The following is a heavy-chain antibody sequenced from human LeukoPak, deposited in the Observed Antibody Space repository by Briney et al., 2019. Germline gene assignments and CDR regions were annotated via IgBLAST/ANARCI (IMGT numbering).Heavy chain of an antibody. Sequence: GGSLRLSCAASGFTFSSYAMSWVRQAPGKGLEWVSAISGSGGSTYYADSAKGRFTTSRDNSKNTLYLQMNSLRAEDTAVYYCAKDGAPRITMIVVVIPRAYYFDYWGQGTLVTVSS. CDR2: ISGSGGST. CDR3: AKDGAPRITMIVVVIPRAYYFDY. CDR1: GFTFSSYA. V-gene: IGHV3-23*01. D-gene: IGHD3-22*01. J-gene: IGHJ4*02.